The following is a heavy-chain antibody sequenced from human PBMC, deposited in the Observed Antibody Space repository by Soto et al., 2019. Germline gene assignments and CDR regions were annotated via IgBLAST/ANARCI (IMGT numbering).Heavy chain of an antibody. CDR3: AKDHLLTTVTTVGD. CDR2: ISYHGNDK. CDR1: GFTFSTYA. Sequence: QVQLVESGGGVVQPGRSLRLSCAASGFTFSTYAMHWVRQAPGKGLEWVAVISYHGNDKYYAESVKGRFTISRDNFKNTLYLQMDSLRAEDTAVYYCAKDHLLTTVTTVGDWGQGTLVTVSS. V-gene: IGHV3-30*18. J-gene: IGHJ4*02. D-gene: IGHD4-17*01.